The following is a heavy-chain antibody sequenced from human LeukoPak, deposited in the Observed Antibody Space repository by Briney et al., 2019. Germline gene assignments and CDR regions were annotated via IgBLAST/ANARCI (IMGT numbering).Heavy chain of an antibody. CDR1: GFTFSSYW. CDR2: INSDGSST. J-gene: IGHJ4*02. V-gene: IGHV3-74*01. CDR3: ARDLRRDCSGGSCYIRDY. D-gene: IGHD2-15*01. Sequence: GGSLRLSCAASGFTFSSYWMHWVRQAPGKGLVWVSRINSDGSSTSYADSVKGRFTISRDNAKNTLYLQMNSLRAEDTAVYYCARDLRRDCSGGSCYIRDYWGQGTLVTVSS.